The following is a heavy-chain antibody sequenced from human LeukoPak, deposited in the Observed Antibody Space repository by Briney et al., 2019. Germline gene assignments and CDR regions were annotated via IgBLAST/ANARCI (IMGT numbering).Heavy chain of an antibody. V-gene: IGHV3-74*01. CDR2: NNSDGSST. Sequence: GGSLRLSCEASGFTFSNFEMNWVRQAPGKGLEWVSRNNSDGSSTSYADSVKARFTISRDNAKNTVYLQMNSLRAEDTAVYYCASKRWLQSSFDYWGQGTLVTVSS. CDR3: ASKRWLQSSFDY. CDR1: GFTFSNFE. J-gene: IGHJ4*02. D-gene: IGHD5-24*01.